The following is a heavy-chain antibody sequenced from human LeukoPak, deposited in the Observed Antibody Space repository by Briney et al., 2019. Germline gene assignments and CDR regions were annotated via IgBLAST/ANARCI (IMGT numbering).Heavy chain of an antibody. V-gene: IGHV3-7*04. Sequence: HTGGSLRLSCAASGFTFRSYRMNWVRQAPGKGLEWVASIKQGESERYYVDSVNGRFTISRDNAKNSLYLQMNSLRAEDTAVYYCARGDNSAFDIWGQGTMVTVSS. CDR1: GFTFRSYR. D-gene: IGHD3-22*01. CDR3: ARGDNSAFDI. J-gene: IGHJ3*02. CDR2: IKQGESER.